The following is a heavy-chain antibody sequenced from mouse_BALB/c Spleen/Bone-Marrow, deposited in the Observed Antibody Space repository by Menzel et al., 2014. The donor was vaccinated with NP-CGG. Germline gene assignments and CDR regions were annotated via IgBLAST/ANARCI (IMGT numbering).Heavy chain of an antibody. D-gene: IGHD2-1*01. V-gene: IGHV4-1*02. J-gene: IGHJ2*01. CDR2: INPDSSTI. Sequence: EVNVVESGGGLVQPGGSLKLSCAASGFDFSRYWMSWVRQAPGKGLEWIGEINPDSSTINYTPSLKDKFIISRDNAKNTLCLQMSKVRSEDTALYYCARQGYYGKGDYWGQGTTLTVSS. CDR3: ARQGYYGKGDY. CDR1: GFDFSRYW.